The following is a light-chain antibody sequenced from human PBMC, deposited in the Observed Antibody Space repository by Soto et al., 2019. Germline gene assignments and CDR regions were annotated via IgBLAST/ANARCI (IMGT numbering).Light chain of an antibody. J-gene: IGKJ5*01. CDR3: QQYENLPT. CDR2: DAS. CDR1: QNINNY. V-gene: IGKV1-33*01. Sequence: DIQMTQSPSSLSAPVGERVTITWQASQNINNYLNWYQQKPGRAPKLLIYDASNVEAGVPSRFRGSGSGTDFTFTISRLQPEDIATYYCQQYENLPTFGQGTRLEIK.